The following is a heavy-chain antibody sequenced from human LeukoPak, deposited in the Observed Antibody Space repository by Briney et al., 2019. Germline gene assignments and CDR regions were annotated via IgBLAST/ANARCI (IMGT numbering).Heavy chain of an antibody. J-gene: IGHJ4*02. D-gene: IGHD2-8*01. CDR2: VSWNSGSI. V-gene: IGHV3-9*01. CDR1: GFTFDDYA. CDR3: AKGHTYGLGESYLDF. Sequence: GGSLRLSCAASGFTFDDYAMHWVRQAPGKGLEWVSAVSWNSGSIGYADSVKGRSTISRDNAKNSLYLQMDSLRTEDTALYYCAKGHTYGLGESYLDFWGQGTLVTVSS.